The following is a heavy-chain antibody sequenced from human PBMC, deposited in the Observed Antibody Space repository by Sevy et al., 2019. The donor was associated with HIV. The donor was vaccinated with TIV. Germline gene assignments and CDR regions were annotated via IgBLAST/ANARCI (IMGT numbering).Heavy chain of an antibody. J-gene: IGHJ3*02. V-gene: IGHV4-59*01. CDR3: ARDFVCGYSYGGDAFDI. CDR1: GGSISSYY. CDR2: IYYSGST. D-gene: IGHD5-18*01. Sequence: SETLSLTCTVSGGSISSYYWSWIRQPPGKGLEWIGYIYYSGSTNYNPSLKSRVTISVDTSKNPFSLKLSSVTAADTAVYYCARDFVCGYSYGGDAFDIWGQGTMVTVSS.